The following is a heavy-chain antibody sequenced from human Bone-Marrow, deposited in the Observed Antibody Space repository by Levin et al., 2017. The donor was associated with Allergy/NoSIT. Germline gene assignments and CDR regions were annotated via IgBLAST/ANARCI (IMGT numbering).Heavy chain of an antibody. CDR3: AKYYDTSGRYYGMDV. D-gene: IGHD3-22*01. V-gene: IGHV3-11*01. CDR2: ISSSGGTM. J-gene: IGHJ6*02. CDR1: GFIFSDYY. Sequence: PGGSLRLSCAASGFIFSDYYMSWIRQAPGKGLEWVSYISSSGGTMFYADSVKGRFTISRDNAKNSLYLQMNSLRAEDTAVYYCAKYYDTSGRYYGMDVWGQGTTVTVSS.